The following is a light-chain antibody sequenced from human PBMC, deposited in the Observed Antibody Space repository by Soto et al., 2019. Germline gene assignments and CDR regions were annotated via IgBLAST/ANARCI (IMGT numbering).Light chain of an antibody. CDR1: QSVSSY. CDR2: AAS. CDR3: QQRSNWPLT. J-gene: IGKJ4*01. Sequence: EIVLTQSPATLSLSPGERATLSCRASQSVSSYLAWYQQKPGQAPRLLIYAASNRATGIPARFSGSGPGTDVTLTISSLEPEDFAVYYCQQRSNWPLTFGGGTKVEIK. V-gene: IGKV3-11*01.